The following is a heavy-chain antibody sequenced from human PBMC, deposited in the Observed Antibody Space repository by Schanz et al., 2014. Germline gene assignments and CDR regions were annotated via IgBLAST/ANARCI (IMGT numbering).Heavy chain of an antibody. D-gene: IGHD6-25*01. V-gene: IGHV3-9*01. CDR2: VHPGGST. CDR1: GFTFDKYA. J-gene: IGHJ4*02. CDR3: AKVRYSSGWRGDYFDE. Sequence: EVQLVESGGGLVQPGKSLRLSCAASGFTFDKYAMHWVRQAPGKGLEWVSFVHPGGSTYYPDSVKGRFTISRDNAKNTLYLQMNTLRAEDTAVYYCAKVRYSSGWRGDYFDEWGQGTLVTVSS.